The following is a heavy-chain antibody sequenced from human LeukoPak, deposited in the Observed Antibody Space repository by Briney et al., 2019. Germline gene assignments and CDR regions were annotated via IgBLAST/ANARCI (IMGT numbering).Heavy chain of an antibody. CDR3: ARGSYCSSTSCRYYYMDV. V-gene: IGHV1-2*02. CDR2: INPNSGGT. J-gene: IGHJ6*03. CDR1: GYTFTGYY. D-gene: IGHD2-2*01. Sequence: ASVKVSCKASGYTFTGYYMHWVRQAPGQGVEWMGWINPNSGGTNYAQKFQGRVTMTRDTSISTAYMELSRLRSDDTAVYYCARGSYCSSTSCRYYYMDVWGKGTTVTVSS.